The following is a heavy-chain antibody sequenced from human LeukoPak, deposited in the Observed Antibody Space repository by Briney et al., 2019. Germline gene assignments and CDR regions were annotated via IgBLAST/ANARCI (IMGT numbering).Heavy chain of an antibody. CDR2: VYTSGDA. D-gene: IGHD2-21*02. V-gene: IGHV4-4*07. J-gene: IGHJ4*02. CDR3: ARYGDPNYYFDY. CDR1: GGSISSYY. Sequence: SETLSLTCTVSGGSISSYYWSWIRQPAGKGLEWIGRVYTSGDAKYSPSLETRVSMSLDTSKNQFSLKLSSVTAADTAVYYCARYGDPNYYFDYWGQGTLVTVSS.